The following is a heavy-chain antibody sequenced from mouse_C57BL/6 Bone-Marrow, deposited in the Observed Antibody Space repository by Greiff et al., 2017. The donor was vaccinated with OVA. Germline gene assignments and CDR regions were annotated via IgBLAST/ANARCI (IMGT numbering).Heavy chain of an antibody. V-gene: IGHV3-1*01. J-gene: IGHJ2*01. CDR1: GYSITSGYD. D-gene: IGHD2-5*01. CDR3: ARDSNYYYFDY. CDR2: ISYSGST. Sequence: EVQGVESGPGMVKPSQSLSLTCTVTGYSITSGYDWHWIRHFPGNKLEWMGYISYSGSTNYNPSLKSRISITHDTSKNHFFLKLNSVTTEDTATYYCARDSNYYYFDYGGQGTTLTVSS.